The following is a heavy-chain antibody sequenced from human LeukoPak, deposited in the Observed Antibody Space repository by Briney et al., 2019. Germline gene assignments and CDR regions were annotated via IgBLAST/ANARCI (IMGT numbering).Heavy chain of an antibody. V-gene: IGHV3-33*01. D-gene: IGHD1-1*01. J-gene: IGHJ6*02. CDR3: AREDRPGTYYYCGMDV. Sequence: GGSLRLSCAASGFTFSTYVMHWVRQAPGKELEWVALIWYDESNEYYADSVKGRFTISRDNAKNSLFLQMNSLRVEDTAVYYCAREDRPGTYYYCGMDVWGQGTTVTVSS. CDR2: IWYDESNE. CDR1: GFTFSTYV.